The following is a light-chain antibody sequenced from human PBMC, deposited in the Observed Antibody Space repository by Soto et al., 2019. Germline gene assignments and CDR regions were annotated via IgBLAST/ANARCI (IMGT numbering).Light chain of an antibody. CDR2: GAS. Sequence: MVMTKSPATLSVSPGERATLSCRASQSVSTKLAWYQQKPGQAPRLLIYGASPRATGIPARFSGSGSGTELTLTITSLQSEDFAVYYCQQYNNWPYTFGPGTRVDIK. J-gene: IGKJ3*01. V-gene: IGKV3D-15*01. CDR3: QQYNNWPYT. CDR1: QSVSTK.